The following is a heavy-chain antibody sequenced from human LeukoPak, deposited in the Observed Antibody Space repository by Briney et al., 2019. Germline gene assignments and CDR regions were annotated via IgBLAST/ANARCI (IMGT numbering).Heavy chain of an antibody. CDR3: ARGLPHTYYLGI. CDR2: INHSGST. V-gene: IGHV4-34*01. D-gene: IGHD3-10*01. Sequence: SETLSLTSAVHGDSSSGYYRSCIRQPPGKRLEWIGEINHSGSTNYNPSLKGGVTISVDTSKIQFSLKLSSVTAADTAVYYCARGLPHTYYLGIWGQGTMVTVSS. CDR1: GDSSSGYY. J-gene: IGHJ3*02.